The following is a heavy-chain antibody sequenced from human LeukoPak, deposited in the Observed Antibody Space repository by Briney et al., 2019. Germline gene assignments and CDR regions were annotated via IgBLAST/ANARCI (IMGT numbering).Heavy chain of an antibody. CDR2: VSQSGNT. V-gene: IGHV4-39*01. J-gene: IGHJ2*01. Sequence: SETLSLTCTLSGGSITSSDHYWVWIRQSPGKGLEWIGSVSQSGNTYYRSSLKSRVTVSIDTSKNEFSLILTSVTAADTAQYYCARHLYYSASAFWYIDLWGRGTLVIVSP. CDR1: GGSITSSDHY. D-gene: IGHD3-10*01. CDR3: ARHLYYSASAFWYIDL.